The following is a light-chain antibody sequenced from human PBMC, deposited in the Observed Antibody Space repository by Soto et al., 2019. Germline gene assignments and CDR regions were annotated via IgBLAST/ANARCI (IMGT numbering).Light chain of an antibody. Sequence: QSVLTQPASVSGSPGQSITISCTGTSSDVGGYKYVSWYQQHPGKAPKLMIYEVSNRPSGVSNRFSGSKSGSTASLTISGLQAEDEADYYCSSYTSSSPCVFGTGTKLTVL. V-gene: IGLV2-14*01. CDR2: EVS. CDR1: SSDVGGYKY. J-gene: IGLJ1*01. CDR3: SSYTSSSPCV.